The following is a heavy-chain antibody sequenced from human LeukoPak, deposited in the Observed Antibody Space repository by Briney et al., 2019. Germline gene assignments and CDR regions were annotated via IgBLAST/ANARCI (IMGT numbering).Heavy chain of an antibody. J-gene: IGHJ5*02. V-gene: IGHV3-74*01. CDR2: ITVEGTGA. CDR1: GFTFSNYW. CDR3: VRSMGGSDDL. Sequence: GGSLRLSCVGSGFTFSNYWAHWVRQPPGKALVWVSRITVEGTGADYADSVRGRFTISRDNAKNTLYLQMNSLTAEDTAIYYCVRSMGGSDDLWGQGTLVSVSS. D-gene: IGHD6-19*01.